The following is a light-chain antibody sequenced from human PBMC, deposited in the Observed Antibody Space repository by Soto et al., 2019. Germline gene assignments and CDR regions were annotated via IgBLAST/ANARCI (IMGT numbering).Light chain of an antibody. V-gene: IGKV3-20*01. CDR2: GTS. J-gene: IGKJ1*01. Sequence: EIVMTQSPATLSVSPGDRVTLSCRASQSVSSSFVAWFQQKPGQAPRLLIYGTSSRATGTPDRFSGSGSGTDFTLTINRLEPEDFAVYFCQQYGSSPWTFGQGTKVDIK. CDR3: QQYGSSPWT. CDR1: QSVSSSF.